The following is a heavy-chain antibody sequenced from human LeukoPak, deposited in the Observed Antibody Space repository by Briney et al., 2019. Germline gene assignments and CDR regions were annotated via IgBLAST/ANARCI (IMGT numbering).Heavy chain of an antibody. V-gene: IGHV1-24*01. D-gene: IGHD6-6*01. CDR2: FDPEDGET. CDR1: GYTLTELS. J-gene: IGHJ6*03. Sequence: ASVKVSCKVSGYTLTELSMHWVRQAPGKGLEWMGGFDPEDGETIYAQKLQGRVTMTTDTSTSTAYMELRSLRSDDTAVYYCARVSYSSSSRHYYYYYMDVWAKGTTVTVSS. CDR3: ARVSYSSSSRHYYYYYMDV.